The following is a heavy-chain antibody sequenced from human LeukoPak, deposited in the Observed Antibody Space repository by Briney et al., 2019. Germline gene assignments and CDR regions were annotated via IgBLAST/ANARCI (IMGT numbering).Heavy chain of an antibody. CDR3: ARGKFQLPPEPTWFDP. CDR2: ISSSSSYT. Sequence: PGRSLRLSCAASGFTFSDYYMSWIRQAPGKGLQWVSYISSSSSYTNYADSVKGRFTISRDNAKNSLYLQMNSLTAEDPAVYYCARGKFQLPPEPTWFDPWGGGPLVRVSS. V-gene: IGHV3-11*05. CDR1: GFTFSDYY. J-gene: IGHJ5*02. D-gene: IGHD1-14*01.